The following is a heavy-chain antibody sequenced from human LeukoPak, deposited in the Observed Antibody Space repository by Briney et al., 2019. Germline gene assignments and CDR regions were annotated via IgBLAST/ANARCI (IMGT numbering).Heavy chain of an antibody. CDR3: ARAVLRSGSYFFDY. D-gene: IGHD1-26*01. CDR1: GFTFSSYD. CDR2: IGTAGDT. J-gene: IGHJ4*02. V-gene: IGHV3-13*01. Sequence: GGSLRLSCAASGFTFSSYDMHWVRQATGKGLEWVSAIGTAGDTYYPGSVKGRFTISRENAKNSLYLQMNSLRAGDTAAYYCARAVLRSGSYFFDYWGQGTLVTVSS.